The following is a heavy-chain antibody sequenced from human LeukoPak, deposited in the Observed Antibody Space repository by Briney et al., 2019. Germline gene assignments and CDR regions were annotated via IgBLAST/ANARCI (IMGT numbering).Heavy chain of an antibody. V-gene: IGHV1-69*13. CDR3: ARGAQRGSYYSAFDY. Sequence: SVKVSCKASGGTFSGYAISWVRQAPGQGLEWMGGIIPIFGTANYAQKFQGRVTITADESTSTAYMELSSLRSEDTAVYYCARGAQRGSYYSAFDYWGQGTLVTVSS. CDR1: GGTFSGYA. CDR2: IIPIFGTA. D-gene: IGHD1-26*01. J-gene: IGHJ4*02.